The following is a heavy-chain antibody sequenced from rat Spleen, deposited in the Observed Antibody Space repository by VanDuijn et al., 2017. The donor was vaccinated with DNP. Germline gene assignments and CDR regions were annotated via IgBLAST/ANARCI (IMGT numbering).Heavy chain of an antibody. CDR3: ARHVLPLRVWDY. CDR2: ISYDGVST. V-gene: IGHV5-22*01. CDR1: GFTFSDYY. D-gene: IGHD1-4*01. Sequence: EVQLVESGGGLAQPGRSLKLSCAASGFTFSDYYMAWVRRTPAKGLEWVAYISYDGVSTYNGGPVKGRFTISRDIAKSTLYLEMNSLRSEDMATYYCARHVLPLRVWDYWGQGVMVTVSS. J-gene: IGHJ2*01.